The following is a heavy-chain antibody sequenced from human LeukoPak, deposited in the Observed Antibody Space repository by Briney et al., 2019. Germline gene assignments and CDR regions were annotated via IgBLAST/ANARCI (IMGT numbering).Heavy chain of an antibody. J-gene: IGHJ4*02. CDR3: ARESGYSSGWYEGYFDY. CDR1: GFTVSSNY. D-gene: IGHD6-19*01. V-gene: IGHV3-53*01. CDR2: IYSSGNT. Sequence: GGSLGLSCAASGFTVSSNYMSWVRQAPGKGLEWVSVIYSSGNTYYADSVKGRFTISRDNSKNTLYLQMNSLRAEDTAVYYCARESGYSSGWYEGYFDYWGQGTLVTVSS.